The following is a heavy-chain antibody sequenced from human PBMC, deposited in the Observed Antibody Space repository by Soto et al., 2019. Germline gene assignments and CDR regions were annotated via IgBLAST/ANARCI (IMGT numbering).Heavy chain of an antibody. J-gene: IGHJ6*02. V-gene: IGHV3-21*01. CDR3: ASLSDGLAGYYYHWMDV. CDR1: GFTFSSYS. D-gene: IGHD3-9*01. Sequence: EVQLVESGGGLVKPGGSLRLSCAASGFTFSSYSLNWVRQAPGTGLEWVSSISSSSSCIYYADSVNGRFTISRDNDKHSLYLQMNSQSAEDTAVDYCASLSDGLAGYYYHWMDVWGQGTTVTVSS. CDR2: ISSSSSCI.